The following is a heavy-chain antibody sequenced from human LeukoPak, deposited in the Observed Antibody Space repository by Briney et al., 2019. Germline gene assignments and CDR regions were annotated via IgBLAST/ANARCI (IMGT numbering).Heavy chain of an antibody. CDR3: ARDVSSTPNWEFDY. CDR1: GYTFADYF. D-gene: IGHD1-26*01. CDR2: INANSGVT. Sequence: ASVKVSCKXSGYTFADYFIHWVRQAPGQGLEWMGRINANSGVTEYEQKFQGRVTMTRDTSISAAYVEVNWLISDDTAIYYCARDVSSTPNWEFDYWGQGTLVTVSS. V-gene: IGHV1-2*06. J-gene: IGHJ4*02.